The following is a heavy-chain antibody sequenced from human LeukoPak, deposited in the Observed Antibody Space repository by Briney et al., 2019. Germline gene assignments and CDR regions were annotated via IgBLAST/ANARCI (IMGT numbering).Heavy chain of an antibody. CDR1: GGSFSGYY. J-gene: IGHJ3*02. CDR2: INHSGST. D-gene: IGHD3-22*01. Sequence: SETLSLTCAVYGGSFSGYYWSWIRQPPGKGLEWIGEINHSGSTNYNPSLKRRVTISVDTSKNQFSLKLSSVTAADTAVYYCARGRITMSAFDIWGQGTMVTVSS. V-gene: IGHV4-34*01. CDR3: ARGRITMSAFDI.